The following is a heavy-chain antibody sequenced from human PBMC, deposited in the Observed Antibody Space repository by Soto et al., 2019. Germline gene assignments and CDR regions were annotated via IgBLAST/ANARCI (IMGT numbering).Heavy chain of an antibody. Sequence: ASVKVSCKSSGGTFSSYAISWVRQAPGQGLEWMGGIIPIFGTANYAQKFQGRVTITADESTSTAYMELSSLRSEDTAAFYCGTVYGTYYDPLTGLWGGHFDFWGQGTQVTVSS. V-gene: IGHV1-69*13. D-gene: IGHD3-9*01. CDR2: IIPIFGTA. J-gene: IGHJ4*02. CDR1: GGTFSSYA. CDR3: GTVYGTYYDPLTGLWGGHFDF.